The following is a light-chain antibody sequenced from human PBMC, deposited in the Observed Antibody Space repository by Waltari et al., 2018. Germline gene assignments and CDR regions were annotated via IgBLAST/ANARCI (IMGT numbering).Light chain of an antibody. V-gene: IGLV2-11*01. CDR2: DGV. Sequence: QSALTQPHSVSASPGQSVTIPCSGSIHDVGVEDYVSWYQQLPGKAPKLILYDGVKRPSGVPSRFSGSKYGTTASLTISGLQTDDEATYYCCSYAGAYTFVFGGGTKLTVL. CDR1: IHDVGVEDY. J-gene: IGLJ3*02. CDR3: CSYAGAYTFV.